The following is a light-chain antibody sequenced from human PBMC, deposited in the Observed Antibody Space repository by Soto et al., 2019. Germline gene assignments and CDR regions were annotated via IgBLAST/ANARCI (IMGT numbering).Light chain of an antibody. J-gene: IGKJ1*01. Sequence: DIQMTQSPSTLSGSLRDRVTITCRASQTISSWLAWYQQKPGKAPKLLIYKASTLKSGVPSRFSGSGSGTEFTLTISSLQPDDFATYYCQHYNSYSEAFGQGTKVDI. CDR1: QTISSW. CDR2: KAS. CDR3: QHYNSYSEA. V-gene: IGKV1-5*03.